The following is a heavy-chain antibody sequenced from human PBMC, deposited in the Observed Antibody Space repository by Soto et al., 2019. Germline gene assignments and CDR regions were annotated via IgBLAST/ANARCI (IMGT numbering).Heavy chain of an antibody. CDR1: GGSFSGYY. Sequence: SETLSLTCAVYGGSFSGYYWSWIRQPPGKGLEWIGEINHSGSTNYNPSLKSRVTISVDTSKNQFSLKLSSVTAADTAVYYCARTNYYDSSGYCYWGQGTLVTVSS. CDR2: INHSGST. CDR3: ARTNYYDSSGYCY. V-gene: IGHV4-34*01. J-gene: IGHJ4*02. D-gene: IGHD3-22*01.